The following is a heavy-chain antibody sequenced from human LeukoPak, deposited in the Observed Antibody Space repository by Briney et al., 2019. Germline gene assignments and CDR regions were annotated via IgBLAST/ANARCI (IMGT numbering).Heavy chain of an antibody. CDR2: ISYDGSNK. CDR3: AKGGATVVDY. V-gene: IGHV3-30*18. D-gene: IGHD4-17*01. Sequence: GGSLRLSCAASGFTFSSYGMHWVRQAPGKGLEWVAVISYDGSNKYYADSVKGRFTISRDNSKNTLYLQMNSLRPEDTAVYYCAKGGATVVDYWGQGTLVTVSS. J-gene: IGHJ4*02. CDR1: GFTFSSYG.